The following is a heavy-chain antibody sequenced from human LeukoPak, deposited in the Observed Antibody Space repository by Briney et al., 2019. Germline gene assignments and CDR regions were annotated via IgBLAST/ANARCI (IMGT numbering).Heavy chain of an antibody. CDR3: ARDGDSYGSVDV. CDR1: GGSISSGGYY. CDR2: IYYSGST. J-gene: IGHJ6*02. V-gene: IGHV4-31*03. Sequence: YPSETLSLTCTVSGGSISSGGYYWSWIRQHPGKGLEWIGYIYYSGSTYYNPSLKSRVTISVDTSKNQFSLKLSSVTAADTAVYYCARDGDSYGSVDVWGQGTTVTVSS. D-gene: IGHD5-18*01.